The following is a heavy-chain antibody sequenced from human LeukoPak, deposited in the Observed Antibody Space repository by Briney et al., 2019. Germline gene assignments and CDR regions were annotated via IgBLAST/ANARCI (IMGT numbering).Heavy chain of an antibody. D-gene: IGHD3-9*01. Sequence: SGGSLRLSCAASGFTFSSYGMHWVRQAPGKGLEWVAVISYDGSNKYYADSVKGRFTISRDNSKNTLYLQMTSLRAEDTAVYYCAREPHYDLLTGYALGYLDLWGRGTLLTVSS. CDR1: GFTFSSYG. V-gene: IGHV3-30*03. CDR3: AREPHYDLLTGYALGYLDL. J-gene: IGHJ2*01. CDR2: ISYDGSNK.